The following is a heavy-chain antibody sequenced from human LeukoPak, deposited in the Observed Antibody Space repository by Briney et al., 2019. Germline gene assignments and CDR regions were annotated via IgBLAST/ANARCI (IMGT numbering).Heavy chain of an antibody. CDR2: ITSSGDII. CDR3: ARYRADGGSYGALDI. D-gene: IGHD3-16*01. Sequence: GGSLRLSCAASGFIFSDYEVNWVRQVPGKGLDWVSYITSSGDIIYYADSVKGRFTISRDNAKNSVYLQMNSLRAEDTAVYYCARYRADGGSYGALDIWGQGTMVTVSS. J-gene: IGHJ3*02. CDR1: GFIFSDYE. V-gene: IGHV3-48*03.